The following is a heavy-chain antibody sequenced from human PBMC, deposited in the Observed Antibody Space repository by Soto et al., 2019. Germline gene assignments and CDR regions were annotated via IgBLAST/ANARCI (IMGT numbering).Heavy chain of an antibody. J-gene: IGHJ4*02. Sequence: SETLSLTCAVSGGSISSNDWWSWVRQPPGKGLEWIGEIYHSGSTNYNPSLKSRVTISVDKSKNQFSLNLRSVTAADTAVYYCARESLPYSGSYYPWFDYWGQGTPVTVSS. V-gene: IGHV4-4*02. D-gene: IGHD1-26*01. CDR3: ARESLPYSGSYYPWFDY. CDR1: GGSISSNDW. CDR2: IYHSGST.